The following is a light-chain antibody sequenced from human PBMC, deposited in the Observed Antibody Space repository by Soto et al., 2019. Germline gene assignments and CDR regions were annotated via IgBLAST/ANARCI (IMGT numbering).Light chain of an antibody. J-gene: IGKJ3*01. Sequence: ELVMTQSPATLSVSPGEGATLSCRASHPVRSSLAWYQQKPGQAPRLLVYGASTRATGIPARFSGRGSGREFTLTIISLQSEEFAVYYGQPYNHWPPSFTFGPGTKVDIK. V-gene: IGKV3-15*01. CDR1: HPVRSS. CDR3: QPYNHWPPSFT. CDR2: GAS.